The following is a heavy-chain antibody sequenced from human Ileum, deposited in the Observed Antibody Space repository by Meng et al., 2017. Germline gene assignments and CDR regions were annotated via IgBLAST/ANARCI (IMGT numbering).Heavy chain of an antibody. CDR2: LSGGGGTT. J-gene: IGHJ4*02. Sequence: GESLKISCAASGFTFNTYAMTWVRQGTGKGLDWVSTLSGGGGTTYYADSVKGRFTISRDNSKNTLYLQMNSLRAEDTAVYYCARETEGVNTAMVGYWGQGTLVTVSS. CDR3: ARETEGVNTAMVGY. D-gene: IGHD5-18*01. V-gene: IGHV3-23*01. CDR1: GFTFNTYA.